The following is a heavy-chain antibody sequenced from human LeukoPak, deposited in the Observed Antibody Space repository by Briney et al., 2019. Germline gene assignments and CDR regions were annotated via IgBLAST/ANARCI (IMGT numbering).Heavy chain of an antibody. CDR1: GYTFTGYY. CDR3: ARVGYYDFWSGYYYYGMDV. V-gene: IGHV1-2*02. Sequence: GASVKVSCKASGYTFTGYYMHWVRQAPGQGLEWMGWINPNSGGTNYAQKLQGRVTMTTDTSTSTAYMELRSLRSDDTAVYYCARVGYYDFWSGYYYYGMDVWGQGTTVTVSS. D-gene: IGHD3-3*01. J-gene: IGHJ6*02. CDR2: INPNSGGT.